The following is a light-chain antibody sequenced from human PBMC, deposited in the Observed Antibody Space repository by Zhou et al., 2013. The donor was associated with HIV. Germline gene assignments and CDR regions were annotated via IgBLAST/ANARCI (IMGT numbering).Light chain of an antibody. CDR2: GAS. J-gene: IGKJ1*01. Sequence: EIVMTQSPATLSVSPGERVSLSCRASQSVSSNLAWYQQKRGQAPRLLIYGASTRATGIPARFSGSGSGTEFTLSISSLQSEDFAVYYCQQYNNWPPWTFGQGTKGGNQT. CDR3: QQYNNWPPWT. V-gene: IGKV3-15*01. CDR1: QSVSSN.